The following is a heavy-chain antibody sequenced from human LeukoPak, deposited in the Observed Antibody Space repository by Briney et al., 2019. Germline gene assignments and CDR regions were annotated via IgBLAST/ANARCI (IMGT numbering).Heavy chain of an antibody. V-gene: IGHV4-39*01. CDR1: GGSISSSSAY. Sequence: KPSETLSLTCTVSGGSISSSSAYWGCIRQPPGKWLEWIGSIYYSKNTYYNPSRKSRVTISADTSKNQFSLTLGSVSATDTAVYYCVSPRGFSYGYFDYWGQGTLVTVSS. J-gene: IGHJ4*02. D-gene: IGHD5-18*01. CDR3: VSPRGFSYGYFDY. CDR2: IYYSKNT.